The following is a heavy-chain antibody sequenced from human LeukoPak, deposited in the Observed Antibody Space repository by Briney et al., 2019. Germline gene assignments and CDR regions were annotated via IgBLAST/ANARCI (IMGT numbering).Heavy chain of an antibody. CDR1: GFTFSNYS. V-gene: IGHV3-48*01. J-gene: IGHJ4*02. CDR3: ARDRVSGSGSIDY. Sequence: GGSLRLSCADSGFTFSNYSMNWVRHAPGKGLEWVSYISRSSSIIYYADSVKGRFTISRDNAKNSLYLQMNSLRAEDTAVYYCARDRVSGSGSIDYWGQGTLVTVSS. D-gene: IGHD3-10*01. CDR2: ISRSSSII.